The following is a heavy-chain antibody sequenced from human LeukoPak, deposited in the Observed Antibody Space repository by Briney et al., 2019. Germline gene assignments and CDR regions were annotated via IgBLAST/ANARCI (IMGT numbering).Heavy chain of an antibody. J-gene: IGHJ4*02. V-gene: IGHV3-30*04. D-gene: IGHD3-16*01. CDR2: ISYDGSNK. Sequence: GGSLRLSCAASGFTFSSYAMHWVRQAPGKGLEWVAVISYDGSNKYYADSVKGRFTISRDNSKNTLYLQMNSLRAEDTAVYYCARDVGGMFGYWGQGTLVTVSS. CDR1: GFTFSSYA. CDR3: ARDVGGMFGY.